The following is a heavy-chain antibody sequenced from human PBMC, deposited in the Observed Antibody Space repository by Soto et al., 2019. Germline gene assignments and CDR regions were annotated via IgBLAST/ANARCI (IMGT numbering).Heavy chain of an antibody. CDR2: IKQDGSDK. V-gene: IGHV3-7*01. Sequence: GGSLRVCSAASGLMVRNYWMSWVRQAPGKGLEWVAIIKQDGSDKYYVDSVKGRFTISRDNAKNSLYLQMNSLRIEDAAVYYCARNRDYAFDYWGRGTLVTVSS. D-gene: IGHD4-17*01. CDR1: GLMVRNYW. J-gene: IGHJ4*02. CDR3: ARNRDYAFDY.